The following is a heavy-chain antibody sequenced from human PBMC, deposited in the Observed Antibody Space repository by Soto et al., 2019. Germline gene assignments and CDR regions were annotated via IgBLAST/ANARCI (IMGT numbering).Heavy chain of an antibody. Sequence: APVRVCCKASGYSFAGYYMHWVRQAPGQGLEWMGWINPNSGGTNYAQKFQGWVTMTRDTSISTAYMELSRLRSDDTAVYYCARDSSTNFDYWGQGTLVTVSS. V-gene: IGHV1-2*04. CDR3: ARDSSTNFDY. D-gene: IGHD2-2*01. CDR2: INPNSGGT. CDR1: GYSFAGYY. J-gene: IGHJ4*02.